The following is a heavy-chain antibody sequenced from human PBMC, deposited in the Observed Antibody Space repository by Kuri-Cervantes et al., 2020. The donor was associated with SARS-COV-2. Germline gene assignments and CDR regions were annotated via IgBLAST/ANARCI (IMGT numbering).Heavy chain of an antibody. CDR1: GFTFSSYG. CDR2: IRYDGSNK. Sequence: GESLKISCAASGFTFSSYGMHWVRQAPGKGLEWVAFIRYDGSNKYYADSVKGRFTISRDNSKNTLYLQMNSLRAEDTAVYYCAKVWEDIVVVPAFDIWGQGTMVTVSS. D-gene: IGHD2-2*01. V-gene: IGHV3-30*02. J-gene: IGHJ3*02. CDR3: AKVWEDIVVVPAFDI.